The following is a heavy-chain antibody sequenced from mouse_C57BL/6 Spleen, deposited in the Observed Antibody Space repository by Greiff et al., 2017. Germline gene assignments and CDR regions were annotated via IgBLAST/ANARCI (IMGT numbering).Heavy chain of an antibody. V-gene: IGHV1-18*01. CDR3: ARQSSYEYFDV. D-gene: IGHD1-1*01. CDR1: GYTFTDYN. Sequence: VQLQQSGPELVKPGASVKIPCKASGYTFTDYNMDWVKQSHGKSLEWIGDINPNNGGTIYNQKFKGKATLTVDKSSSTAYMDLRSLTSEDTAVYYCARQSSYEYFDVWGTGTTVTVSS. CDR2: INPNNGGT. J-gene: IGHJ1*03.